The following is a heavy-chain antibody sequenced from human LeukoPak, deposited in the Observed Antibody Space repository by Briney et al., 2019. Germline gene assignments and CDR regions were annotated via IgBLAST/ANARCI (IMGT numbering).Heavy chain of an antibody. V-gene: IGHV4-59*01. CDR2: IYYSGST. Sequence: SETLSLTCTVSGGSISSYYWSWIRQPPGKGLEWIGYIYYSGSTYYNPSLKSRVTISVDTSKNQFSLKLNSVTAADTAVYYCTRGAGWLIDYWGQGILVTVSS. J-gene: IGHJ4*02. CDR1: GGSISSYY. D-gene: IGHD3-16*01. CDR3: TRGAGWLIDY.